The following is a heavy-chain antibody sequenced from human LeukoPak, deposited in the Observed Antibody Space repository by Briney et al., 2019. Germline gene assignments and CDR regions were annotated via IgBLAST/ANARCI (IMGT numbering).Heavy chain of an antibody. CDR2: IYAGGST. Sequence: GGSLRLSCVASGFTFSSNVMSWVRQAPGKGLEWVSVIYAGGSTYYADSVKGRFTISRDNSKNTLYLQMNSLRAEDTAVYYCARETYYYDSSGYFAFDIWAKGQWSPSLQ. V-gene: IGHV3-66*01. J-gene: IGHJ3*02. CDR3: ARETYYYDSSGYFAFDI. D-gene: IGHD3-22*01. CDR1: GFTFSSNV.